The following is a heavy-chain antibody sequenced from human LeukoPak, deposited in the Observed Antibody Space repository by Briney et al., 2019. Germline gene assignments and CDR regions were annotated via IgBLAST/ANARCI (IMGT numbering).Heavy chain of an antibody. CDR1: GFTFNNYG. Sequence: GGSLRLSCAASGFTFNNYGMHWVRQAPGKGLEWLAFIRYDGSNTYYADSVKGRFTVSRDDSKNTLYLQMNSLRAEDTAVYYCARDRNSISMVRGVYDYWGQGTLVTVSS. CDR3: ARDRNSISMVRGVYDY. J-gene: IGHJ4*02. D-gene: IGHD3-10*01. V-gene: IGHV3-30*02. CDR2: IRYDGSNT.